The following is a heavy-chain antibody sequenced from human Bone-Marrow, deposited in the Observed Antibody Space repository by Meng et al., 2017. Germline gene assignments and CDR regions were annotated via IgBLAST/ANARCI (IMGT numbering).Heavy chain of an antibody. CDR2: INHSGST. Sequence: VHLRVGGVDLLSPSETLSLTCVVFGGSFSDYYWRWIRHPPGRGLEWIGEINHSGSTNYNPSLESRATISVDTSQNNLSLKLSSVTAADSAVYYCARGPTTMAHDFDYWGQGTLVTVSS. D-gene: IGHD4-11*01. J-gene: IGHJ4*02. CDR1: GGSFSDYY. V-gene: IGHV4-34*01. CDR3: ARGPTTMAHDFDY.